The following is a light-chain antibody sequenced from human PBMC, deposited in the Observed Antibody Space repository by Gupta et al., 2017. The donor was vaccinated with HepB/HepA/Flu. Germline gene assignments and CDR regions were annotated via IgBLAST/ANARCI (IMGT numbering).Light chain of an antibody. V-gene: IGKV3-15*01. CDR1: QSVSSN. CDR2: GAS. CDR3: QQYNNWPL. Sequence: EIVMTQSPATLSVSPGERATLSCRASQSVSSNLAWYQQKPGQAPRLLIYGASNRATGIPARFSGSGYGTEFTLTSSRLQSEDFAVYYWQQYNNWPLFGHGTKVDIK. J-gene: IGKJ3*01.